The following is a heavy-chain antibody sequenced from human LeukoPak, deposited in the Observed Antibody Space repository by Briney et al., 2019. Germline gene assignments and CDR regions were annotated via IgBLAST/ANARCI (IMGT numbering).Heavy chain of an antibody. Sequence: SETLSLTCAVYGGSFGGYYWSWIRQPPGKGLEWIGEINHSGSTNYNPSLKSRVTISVDTSKNQFSLKLSSVTAADTAVYYCARGVGRYFDWLPSYYFDYWGQGTLVTVSS. CDR3: ARGVGRYFDWLPSYYFDY. V-gene: IGHV4-34*01. CDR2: INHSGST. CDR1: GGSFGGYY. D-gene: IGHD3-9*01. J-gene: IGHJ4*02.